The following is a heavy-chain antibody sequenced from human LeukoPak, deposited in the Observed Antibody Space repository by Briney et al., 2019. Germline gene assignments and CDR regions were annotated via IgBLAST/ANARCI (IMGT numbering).Heavy chain of an antibody. CDR3: ARVKVVRGPSYYYMDV. CDR2: ISAYNGNT. Sequence: ASVKVSCKASGYTFTSYGISWVRQAPGQGLEWMGCISAYNGNTNYAQKLQGRVTMTTDTSTSTAYMELRSLRSDDTAVYYCARVKVVRGPSYYYMDVWGKGTTVTVSS. V-gene: IGHV1-18*01. CDR1: GYTFTSYG. D-gene: IGHD3-10*01. J-gene: IGHJ6*03.